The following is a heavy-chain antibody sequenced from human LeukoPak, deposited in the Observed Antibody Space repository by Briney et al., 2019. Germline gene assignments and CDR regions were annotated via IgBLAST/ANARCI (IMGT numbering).Heavy chain of an antibody. CDR1: GFTFNDYG. D-gene: IGHD6-19*01. V-gene: IGHV3-20*04. J-gene: IGHJ6*03. CDR3: AREISGIAVAGTGPYYYYYMDV. Sequence: GGSLRLSCAASGFTFNDYGMSWVRQAPGKGLEWVSGINWNGGSTGYADSVKGRFTISRDNAKNSLYLQMNSLRAEDTALYYCAREISGIAVAGTGPYYYYYMDVWGKGTTVTVSS. CDR2: INWNGGST.